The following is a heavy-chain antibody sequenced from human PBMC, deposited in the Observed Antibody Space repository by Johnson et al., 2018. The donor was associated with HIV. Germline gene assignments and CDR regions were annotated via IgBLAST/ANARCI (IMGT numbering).Heavy chain of an antibody. CDR3: ARGYYYDSSGYYDAFDV. J-gene: IGHJ3*01. Sequence: VQLVESGGDVVQPGRSLRLSCAASGFTFSSNYMSWVRQAPGKGLEWVSVIYSGGSTYYADSVKGRFTISRDNSKNTLYLQMNSLRAEDTALYYCARGYYYDSSGYYDAFDVWGQGTVLTVSS. D-gene: IGHD3-22*01. V-gene: IGHV3-66*02. CDR2: IYSGGST. CDR1: GFTFSSNY.